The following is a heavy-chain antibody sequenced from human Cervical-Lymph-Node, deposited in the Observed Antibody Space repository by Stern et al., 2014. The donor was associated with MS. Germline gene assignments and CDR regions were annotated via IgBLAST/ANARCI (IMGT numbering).Heavy chain of an antibody. D-gene: IGHD6-6*01. J-gene: IGHJ4*02. CDR3: AKSHGRQLVLDY. V-gene: IGHV4-30-2*01. CDR2: IYHSGST. CDR1: GGSISSGGYS. Sequence: QLVESGSGLVKPSQTLSLTCVVSGGSISSGGYSWSWIRQPPGKGLEWIGYIYHSGSTYYNPSLKSRVTISVDRSKNQFSLKLSSVTAADTAVYFCAKSHGRQLVLDYWGQGTLVTVSS.